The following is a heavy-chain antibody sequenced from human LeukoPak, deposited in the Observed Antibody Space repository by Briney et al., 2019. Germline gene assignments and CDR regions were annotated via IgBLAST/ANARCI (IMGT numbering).Heavy chain of an antibody. CDR3: ARDRGYFDS. Sequence: GGSLRLSCAASDYWMTWVRQAPGKGLEWVANIKQDGSEKYYVDSVKGRFTISRDNAKNSLYLQMNSLRAEDTAVYYCARDRGYFDSWGQGILVTVSS. CDR2: IKQDGSEK. J-gene: IGHJ4*02. CDR1: DYW. V-gene: IGHV3-7*01.